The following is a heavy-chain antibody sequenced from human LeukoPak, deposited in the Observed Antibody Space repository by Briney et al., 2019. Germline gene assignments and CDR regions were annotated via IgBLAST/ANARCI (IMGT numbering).Heavy chain of an antibody. CDR3: AREGGLIRRFDP. J-gene: IGHJ5*02. CDR1: GGSISSGGYY. Sequence: SETLSLTCTVSGGSISSGGYYWSWIRQHPGKGLEWIGYIYYSGSTYYNPSLKSRVTISVDTSKNQFSLKLSSVTAADTAVYYCAREGGLIRRFDPWGQGTLVTVSS. V-gene: IGHV4-31*03. CDR2: IYYSGST.